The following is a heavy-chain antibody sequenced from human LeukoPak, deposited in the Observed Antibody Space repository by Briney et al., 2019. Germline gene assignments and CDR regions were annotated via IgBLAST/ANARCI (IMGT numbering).Heavy chain of an antibody. J-gene: IGHJ4*02. V-gene: IGHV3-74*01. CDR1: GFTFSSYG. D-gene: IGHD4-17*01. CDR2: IKIDGSGT. CDR3: ARDSTVSDFDY. Sequence: PGGSLRLSCAASGFTFSSYGMHWVRQAPGKGLVWVSRIKIDGSGTGYADSVKGRFTISRDNAKNTLYLQMNSLRADDTAVYYCARDSTVSDFDYWGQGTLVTVSS.